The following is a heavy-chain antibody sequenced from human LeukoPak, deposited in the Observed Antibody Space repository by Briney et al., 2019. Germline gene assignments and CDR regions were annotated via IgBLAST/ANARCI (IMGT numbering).Heavy chain of an antibody. D-gene: IGHD5-18*01. Sequence: PSETLSLTCTVSGGSISSGDYYWSWIRQPPGKGLEWIGYIYYSGSTYYNPSLKSRVTISVDTSKNQFSLKLSSVTAADTAVYYCARDGEYSYGGFDPWGQGTPVTVSS. CDR1: GGSISSGDYY. J-gene: IGHJ5*02. CDR3: ARDGEYSYGGFDP. V-gene: IGHV4-30-4*01. CDR2: IYYSGST.